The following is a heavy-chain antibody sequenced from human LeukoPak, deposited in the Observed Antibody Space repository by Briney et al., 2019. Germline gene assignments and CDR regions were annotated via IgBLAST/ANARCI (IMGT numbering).Heavy chain of an antibody. D-gene: IGHD3-22*01. V-gene: IGHV1-2*02. J-gene: IGHJ4*02. CDR2: INPTSGGT. CDR3: AGDGSGYYGDH. CDR1: GYTFTGYY. Sequence: ASVKVSCKASGYTFTGYYMHWVRQAPGQGLEWMGWINPTSGGTNYAQKFQGRVTMTRDTSISTAYLELSRLKSDDTAVYYCAGDGSGYYGDHWGQGTLVTVSS.